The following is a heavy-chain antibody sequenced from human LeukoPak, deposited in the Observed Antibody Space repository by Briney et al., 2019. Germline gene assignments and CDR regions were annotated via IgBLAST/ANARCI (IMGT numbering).Heavy chain of an antibody. V-gene: IGHV3-64*01. J-gene: IGHJ4*02. Sequence: GGSLSLLCAVSGLTQNGQAMLWVRQAPGKGGEYVSAITRSGDSTSYANCVKGIFTISRDNYENMVYLQVRILRAEYVAVYYCPRDISGVPNGLDYWGQGTLVTVSS. CDR1: GLTQNGQA. CDR2: ITRSGDST. D-gene: IGHD2-8*01. CDR3: PRDISGVPNGLDY.